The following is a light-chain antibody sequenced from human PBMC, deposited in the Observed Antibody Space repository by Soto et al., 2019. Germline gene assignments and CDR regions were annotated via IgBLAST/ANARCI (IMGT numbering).Light chain of an antibody. V-gene: IGLV2-14*01. J-gene: IGLJ1*01. CDR3: SSDTSSNTLV. Sequence: QSVLTQPASVSGSPGQSITISCTGGSSDIGGYNYVSWFQQHPGKAPNLMIYEVTNRPSGVSNRFSGSKSGSTASLTISGLQAEDEADYYCSSDTSSNTLVFGTGTKLTVL. CDR1: SSDIGGYNY. CDR2: EVT.